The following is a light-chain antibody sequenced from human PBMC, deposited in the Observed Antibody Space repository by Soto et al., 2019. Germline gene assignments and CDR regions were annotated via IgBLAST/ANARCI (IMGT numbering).Light chain of an antibody. Sequence: QSALTQPASVSGSPGQSITISCTGTSSDVGAYNSVSWYQQHPGKAPKLMISEVSNRPSGVSNRFSGSKSGNTASLTISGLQAEDEADYYCSSYTGGTTLWVFGGGNKLTVL. J-gene: IGLJ3*02. CDR2: EVS. V-gene: IGLV2-14*01. CDR1: SSDVGAYNS. CDR3: SSYTGGTTLWV.